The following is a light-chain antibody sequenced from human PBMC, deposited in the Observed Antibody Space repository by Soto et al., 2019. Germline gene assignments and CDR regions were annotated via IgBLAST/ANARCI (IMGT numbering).Light chain of an antibody. CDR3: SSYAGGNNLV. V-gene: IGLV2-8*01. CDR1: MRDVGAYNL. CDR2: EVS. Sequence: QSALTQPASVSGSPGQSITISCAGTMRDVGAYNLVSWYQQHPGKAPKLMIYEVSKRPSGVPDRFSGSKSGNTASLTVSGLQAEDEADYYCSSYAGGNNLVFGGGTKLTVL. J-gene: IGLJ2*01.